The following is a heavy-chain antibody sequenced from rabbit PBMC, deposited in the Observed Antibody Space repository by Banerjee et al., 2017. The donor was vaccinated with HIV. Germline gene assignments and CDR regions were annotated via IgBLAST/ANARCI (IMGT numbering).Heavy chain of an antibody. CDR3: ARTAGYVGHAYL. V-gene: IGHV1S40*01. CDR1: GFDLSSYYY. Sequence: QSLEESGGDLVKPGASLTLTCKASGFDLSSYYYMCWVRQAPGKGLEWIGYINIGSGSTDYASWAKGRFTISKTSSTTVTLQMTSLTAADTAIYFCARTAGYVGHAYLWGQGTLVT. J-gene: IGHJ6*01. CDR2: INIGSGST. D-gene: IGHD6-1*01.